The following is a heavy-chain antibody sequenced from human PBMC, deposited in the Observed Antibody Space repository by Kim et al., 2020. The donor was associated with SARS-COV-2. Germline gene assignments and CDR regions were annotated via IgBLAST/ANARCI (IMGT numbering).Heavy chain of an antibody. V-gene: IGHV3-66*01. CDR1: GFTVSSNY. Sequence: GGSLRLSCAASGFTVSSNYMSWVRQAPGKGLEWVSVIYSGGSTYYADSVKGSCTISRDNSKNTLYLQKNSLRAEETAVYYCARVPGTGRPGSIAGDYEGMDVWGQGTTVTVSS. J-gene: IGHJ6*02. CDR3: ARVPGTGRPGSIAGDYEGMDV. CDR2: IYSGGST. D-gene: IGHD6-6*01.